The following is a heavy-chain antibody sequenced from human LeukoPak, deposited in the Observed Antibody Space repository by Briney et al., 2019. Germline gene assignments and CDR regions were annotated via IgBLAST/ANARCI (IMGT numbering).Heavy chain of an antibody. D-gene: IGHD3-16*01. Sequence: GGSLRLSCAVSGFTVSSNYMSWVRQAPGKGLEWVSVIYSDGTISYADSVKGRFTISRDNSENTLYLQMNSLRVEDTAVYYCAREVGGGASGQWGQGTLVTVSS. J-gene: IGHJ4*02. CDR2: IYSDGTI. CDR1: GFTVSSNY. V-gene: IGHV3-66*01. CDR3: AREVGGGASGQ.